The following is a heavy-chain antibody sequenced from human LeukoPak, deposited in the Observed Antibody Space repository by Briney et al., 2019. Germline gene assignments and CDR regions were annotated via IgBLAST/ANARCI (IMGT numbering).Heavy chain of an antibody. CDR2: VNHSGST. V-gene: IGHV4-34*01. CDR1: GGSFCGYY. Sequence: PSETLSLTCAVYGGSFCGYYWSWIRQPPGKGLEWIGEVNHSGSTNYNPSLKSRVTISVDTSKNQFSLKLSSVTAADTAVYYCARDTRYCSSTSCYSYGMDVWGQGTMVTVSS. J-gene: IGHJ6*02. CDR3: ARDTRYCSSTSCYSYGMDV. D-gene: IGHD2-2*01.